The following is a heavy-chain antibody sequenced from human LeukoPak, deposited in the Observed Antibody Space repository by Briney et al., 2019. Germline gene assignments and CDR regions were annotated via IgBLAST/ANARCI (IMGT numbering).Heavy chain of an antibody. CDR1: GGSISSSSYY. V-gene: IGHV4-39*07. CDR3: ANKVYRGFQH. CDR2: IYYSGST. Sequence: PSETLSLTYTVSGGSISSSSYYWGWIRQPPGKGLEWIGSIYYSGSTYYNPSLKSRVTISVDTSKNQFSLKLSSVTAADTAVYYCANKVYRGFQHWGQGTLVTVSS. J-gene: IGHJ1*01. D-gene: IGHD2-8*01.